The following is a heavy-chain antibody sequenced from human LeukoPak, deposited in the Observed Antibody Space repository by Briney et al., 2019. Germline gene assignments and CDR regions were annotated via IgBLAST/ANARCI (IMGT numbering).Heavy chain of an antibody. V-gene: IGHV4-59*08. J-gene: IGHJ4*02. CDR2: IYDSVTT. D-gene: IGHD5-18*01. CDR1: GGSISTYH. Sequence: PSETLSLTCTVSGGSISTYHWSWIRQPPGKGLEWIGYIYDSVTTNYNPSLKSRVTISADTSKNQFSLNLRSVTAADTAVYYCARLGSGDMVIYWGEGTLVTVSS. CDR3: ARLGSGDMVIY.